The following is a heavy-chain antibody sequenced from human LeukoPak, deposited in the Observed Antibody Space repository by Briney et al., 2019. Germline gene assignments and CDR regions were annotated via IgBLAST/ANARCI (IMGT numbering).Heavy chain of an antibody. CDR1: GGTFSSYT. D-gene: IGHD6-13*01. CDR3: ARDKAAVYFDY. V-gene: IGHV1-69*13. Sequence: ASVKVSCKASGGTFSSYTISWVRQAPGQGLEWMGGIIPIFGTANYAQKFQGRVTITADESTSTAYMELSSLRSEDTAVYYCARDKAAVYFDYWGQGTLVTVSS. CDR2: IIPIFGTA. J-gene: IGHJ4*02.